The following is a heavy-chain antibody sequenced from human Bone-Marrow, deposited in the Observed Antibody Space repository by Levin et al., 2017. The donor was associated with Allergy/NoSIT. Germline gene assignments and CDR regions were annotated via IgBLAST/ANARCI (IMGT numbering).Heavy chain of an antibody. CDR2: IYYSGST. CDR1: GASITNNDYY. CDR3: ARGRSYDSGTIPESFYFDY. V-gene: IGHV4-30-4*01. D-gene: IGHD3-10*01. J-gene: IGHJ4*02. Sequence: SQTLSLTCTVSGASITNNDYYWSWFRQPPGKGLEWIGMIYYSGSTYSNPSLRGRLTVSPDTSKNQFSLRLTAVTAADTAGDYCARGRSYDSGTIPESFYFDYWGQGALVTVSS.